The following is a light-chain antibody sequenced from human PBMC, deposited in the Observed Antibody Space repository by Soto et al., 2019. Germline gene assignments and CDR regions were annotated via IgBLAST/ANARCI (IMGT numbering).Light chain of an antibody. J-gene: IGKJ1*01. CDR2: KAS. V-gene: IGKV1-5*03. CDR3: QHYNTYPWT. CDR1: RSISSW. Sequence: DIQMTQPPSILSASVGDRVTITCRASRSISSWLAWYQQKPGKAPNLLIYKASHLENGVPSRFSGSGSGTEFTLTISSLQPGDFATYYCQHYNTYPWTFGQGTKVDIK.